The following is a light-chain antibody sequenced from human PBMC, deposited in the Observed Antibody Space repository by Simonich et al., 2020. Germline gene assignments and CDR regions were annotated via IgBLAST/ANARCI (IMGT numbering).Light chain of an antibody. V-gene: IGKV3-15*01. CDR1: QSVSSN. Sequence: EIVMTQSPATLSVSPGERATLSCRASQSVSSNLAWYQQKPGQAPRLLIYGASTRATGIPARFSGSGSVTEFTLTISSLQPDDFATYYCQQYNSYSRTFGQGTKVEIK. CDR3: QQYNSYSRT. CDR2: GAS. J-gene: IGKJ1*01.